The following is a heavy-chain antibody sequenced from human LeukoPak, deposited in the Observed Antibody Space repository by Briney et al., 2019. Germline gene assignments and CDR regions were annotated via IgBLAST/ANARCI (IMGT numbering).Heavy chain of an antibody. CDR3: ARHPFATPFDY. Sequence: SETLSLTCAVSGGSISGFYWSWIRQPPGKGLEWIGYIYYTGDSNCDPSLKSRVTVSLDTSKSQVSLRLTSVTAADTAVYYCARHPFATPFDYWGRGTVVTVSS. D-gene: IGHD2-15*01. V-gene: IGHV4-59*08. J-gene: IGHJ4*02. CDR1: GGSISGFY. CDR2: IYYTGDS.